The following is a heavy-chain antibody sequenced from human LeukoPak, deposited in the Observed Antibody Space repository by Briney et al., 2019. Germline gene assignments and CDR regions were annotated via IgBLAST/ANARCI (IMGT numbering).Heavy chain of an antibody. CDR1: GFTFDAYA. CDR3: ARSAYLDSSGYYFDF. J-gene: IGHJ4*02. CDR2: LTNTGGTK. V-gene: IGHV3-23*01. Sequence: GGSLRLSCTASGFTFDAYAMNWVRQAPGKGLEWVSGLTNTGGTKYYADSVRGRFSISRDNSKTTVSLQMNSLSADDTAVYYCARSAYLDSSGYYFDFWGQGTLVTVSS. D-gene: IGHD3-22*01.